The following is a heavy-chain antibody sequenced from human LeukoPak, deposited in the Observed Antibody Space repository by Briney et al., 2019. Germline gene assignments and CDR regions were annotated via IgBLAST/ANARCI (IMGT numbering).Heavy chain of an antibody. D-gene: IGHD2-21*02. V-gene: IGHV1-2*02. CDR2: INPNSGGT. Sequence: ASVKVSCKASGYTFTGYYMHWVRQAPGQGLEWMVGINPNSGGTNYAQKFQGRVTMTRDTSISTAYMELSRLRSDDTAVYYCARDIFPYCGGDCYVDYWGQGTLVTVSS. CDR1: GYTFTGYY. J-gene: IGHJ4*02. CDR3: ARDIFPYCGGDCYVDY.